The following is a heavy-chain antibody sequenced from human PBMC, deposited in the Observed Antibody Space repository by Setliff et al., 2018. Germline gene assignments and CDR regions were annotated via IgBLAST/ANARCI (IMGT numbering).Heavy chain of an antibody. V-gene: IGHV4-31*03. CDR1: GGSISSGGYY. CDR3: ARDPLTTNRRRAFDI. J-gene: IGHJ3*02. D-gene: IGHD4-17*01. CDR2: IYYSGST. Sequence: SETLSLTCTVSGGSISSGGYYWSWIRQHPGKGLEWIGYIYYSGSTYYNPSLKSRVTISVDTSKNQFSLKLSSVTAADTAVYYCARDPLTTNRRRAFDIWGQGTMVTVSS.